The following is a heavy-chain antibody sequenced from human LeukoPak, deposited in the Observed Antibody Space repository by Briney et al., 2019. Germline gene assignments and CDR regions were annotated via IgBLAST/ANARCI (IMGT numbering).Heavy chain of an antibody. J-gene: IGHJ5*02. CDR2: INPNSGGT. D-gene: IGHD2-2*03. Sequence: GASVKVSCKASGCTFTGYFIHWVRQAPGQGLEWKGWINPNSGGTNYAQKFQGRVTMTRDTSISTAYMELSRLRSDDTAVYYCARDASFGYCSSTSCYSGGFPFDPWGQGTLVTVSS. V-gene: IGHV1-2*02. CDR1: GCTFTGYF. CDR3: ARDASFGYCSSTSCYSGGFPFDP.